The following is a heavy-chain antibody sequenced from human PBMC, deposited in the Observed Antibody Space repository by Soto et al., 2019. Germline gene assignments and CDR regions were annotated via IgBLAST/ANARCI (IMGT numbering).Heavy chain of an antibody. CDR1: GYTFTGYY. V-gene: IGHV1-2*04. Sequence: ASVKVSCKASGYTFTGYYMHWVRQAPGQGLEWMGWINPNSGGTNYAQKFQGWVTMTRDTSISTAYMELSRLRSDDTAVYYCARDSTYCSGGSCLGGAFDIWGQGTMVTVSS. CDR2: INPNSGGT. D-gene: IGHD2-15*01. J-gene: IGHJ3*02. CDR3: ARDSTYCSGGSCLGGAFDI.